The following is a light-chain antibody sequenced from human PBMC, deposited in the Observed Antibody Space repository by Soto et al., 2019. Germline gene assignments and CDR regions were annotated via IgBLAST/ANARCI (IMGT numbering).Light chain of an antibody. CDR1: QSVSSSH. V-gene: IGKV3-20*01. CDR3: QQYGSTPPSIT. CDR2: GAS. Sequence: EIVLTQSPDTLSLSPGERATLSCRASQSVSSSHLAWYQQKPGQAPRLLIYGASRRATGFPDRFSGSGSGTDFTLTISRLEPEDFAVYYCQQYGSTPPSITFGQGTRLEIK. J-gene: IGKJ5*01.